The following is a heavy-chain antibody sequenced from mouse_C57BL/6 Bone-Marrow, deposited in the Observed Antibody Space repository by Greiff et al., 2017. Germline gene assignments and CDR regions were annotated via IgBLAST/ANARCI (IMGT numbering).Heavy chain of an antibody. CDR1: GYAFSSSW. CDR3: ARYPYYYGSSYLYFDY. D-gene: IGHD1-1*01. V-gene: IGHV1-82*01. Sequence: QVHVKQSGPELVKPGASVKISCKASGYAFSSSWMNWVKQRPGKGLEWIGRIYPGDGDTNYNGKFKGKATLTADKSSSTAYMQLSSLTSEDSAVYFCARYPYYYGSSYLYFDYWGQGTTLTVSS. CDR2: IYPGDGDT. J-gene: IGHJ2*01.